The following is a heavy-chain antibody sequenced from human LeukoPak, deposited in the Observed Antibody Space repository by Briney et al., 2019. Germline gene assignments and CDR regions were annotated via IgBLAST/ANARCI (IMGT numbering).Heavy chain of an antibody. V-gene: IGHV4-38-2*01. J-gene: IGHJ5*02. Sequence: SETLSLTCVAPGDSITSGYYWAWIRQPPGKGLEWIGSIFHSGSTYRNPSLRSRVTISLNTSKNQISLILSSMTAADTAVYYCARSSSVDTALVGVHWFDPWGQGTLVTVSS. CDR3: ARSSSVDTALVGVHWFDP. CDR1: GDSITSGYY. D-gene: IGHD5-18*01. CDR2: IFHSGST.